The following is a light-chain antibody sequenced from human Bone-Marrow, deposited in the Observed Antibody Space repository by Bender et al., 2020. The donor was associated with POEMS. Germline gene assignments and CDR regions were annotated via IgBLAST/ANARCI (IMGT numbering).Light chain of an antibody. V-gene: IGLV1-44*01. Sequence: QSVLTQPPSASGTPGQRVTISCSGSTSKFGSYPVNWYQQLQGPAPKLVIFNNSQRPSGVPDRFSGSNSGTSASLAISGLLSDDEADFYCATWDDSLNGWVFGGGTKLTVL. J-gene: IGLJ3*02. CDR1: TSKFGSYP. CDR3: ATWDDSLNGWV. CDR2: NNS.